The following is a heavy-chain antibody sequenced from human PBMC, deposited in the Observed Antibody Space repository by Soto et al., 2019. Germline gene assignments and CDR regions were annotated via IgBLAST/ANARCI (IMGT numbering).Heavy chain of an antibody. CDR1: GFTFPTYD. V-gene: IGHV3-21*01. Sequence: GGSLRLSCAASGFTFPTYDMTWVRQAPGKGLEWVSSITTNSDYIYHADSVKGRFTISRDNAKNSVYLQMNSLGAEDTAVYYCARDDKQAPDSWGQGTLVTVSS. CDR3: ARDDKQAPDS. CDR2: ITTNSDYI. J-gene: IGHJ4*02.